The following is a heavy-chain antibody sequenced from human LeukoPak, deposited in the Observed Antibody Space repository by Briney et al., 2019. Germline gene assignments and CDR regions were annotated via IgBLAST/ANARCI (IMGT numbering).Heavy chain of an antibody. CDR1: GGSISSYY. Sequence: SETLSLTCTVSGGSISSYYWSWIRQPPGKGLEWIGYIYYSGSTNYNPSLKSRVTISVDTSKNQFSLRLSSVTAADTAVYYCAGKGGYSYGLPPFDLWGRGTLVTVSS. J-gene: IGHJ2*01. CDR2: IYYSGST. D-gene: IGHD5-18*01. V-gene: IGHV4-59*01. CDR3: AGKGGYSYGLPPFDL.